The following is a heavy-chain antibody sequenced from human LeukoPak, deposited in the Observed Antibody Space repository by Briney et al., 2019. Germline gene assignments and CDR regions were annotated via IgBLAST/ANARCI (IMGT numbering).Heavy chain of an antibody. Sequence: TGGSLRLSCAASGFTFDDYAMHWVRQAPGKGLEWVSGISWNSGSIGYADSVKGRFTISRDNSNNTLYLHMNSLRAEDTAVYYCAKGPLLLWFGELFDYWGQGTLVTVSS. D-gene: IGHD3-10*01. CDR1: GFTFDDYA. J-gene: IGHJ4*02. CDR3: AKGPLLLWFGELFDY. CDR2: ISWNSGSI. V-gene: IGHV3-9*01.